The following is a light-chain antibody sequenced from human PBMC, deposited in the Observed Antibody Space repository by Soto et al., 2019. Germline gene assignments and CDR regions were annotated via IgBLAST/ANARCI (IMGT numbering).Light chain of an antibody. V-gene: IGKV3-15*01. CDR3: QQYNNWPPYT. J-gene: IGKJ2*01. CDR1: QSVSSN. Sequence: EIVMTQSPATLSVSPGERATLSCRASQSVSSNVAWYQQKPGQAPRLLIYGASTRATGIPARFSGSGSGTEFTLTISSLQSEDVAVYYCQQYNNWPPYTFGQGTKLEIK. CDR2: GAS.